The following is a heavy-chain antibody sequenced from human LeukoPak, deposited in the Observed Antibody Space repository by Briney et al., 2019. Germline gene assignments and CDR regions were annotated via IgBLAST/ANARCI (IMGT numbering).Heavy chain of an antibody. Sequence: GGSLRLSCAASGFTFSSYSMNWVRQAPGKGLEWISYISSSSSAIYYADSTKGRLTISRDNAKNSLYLEMNSLRDEDSGVYYCARDSRAIDYWGQGTLVTVSS. V-gene: IGHV3-48*02. J-gene: IGHJ4*02. CDR3: ARDSRAIDY. CDR2: ISSSSSAI. CDR1: GFTFSSYS.